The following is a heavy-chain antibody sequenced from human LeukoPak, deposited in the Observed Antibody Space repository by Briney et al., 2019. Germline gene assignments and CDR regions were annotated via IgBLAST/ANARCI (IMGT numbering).Heavy chain of an antibody. J-gene: IGHJ3*02. D-gene: IGHD3-22*01. V-gene: IGHV1-18*01. CDR1: GYTFTSYG. CDR2: INTYNGNT. CDR3: ARRHYYDTSGYPDAFDI. Sequence: ASVKDSCKASGYTFTSYGITWVRQAPGQGLEWVGWINTYNGNTNYAQKLRDRVTMTTDTSTRTAYMDLRGLRSDDTTVYYCARRHYYDTSGYPDAFDIWGQGTMVTVSS.